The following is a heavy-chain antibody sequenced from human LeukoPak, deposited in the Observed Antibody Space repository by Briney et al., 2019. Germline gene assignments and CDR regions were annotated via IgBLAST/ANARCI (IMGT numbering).Heavy chain of an antibody. D-gene: IGHD3-10*01. V-gene: IGHV4-34*01. J-gene: IGHJ4*02. CDR1: GGSFSGYY. CDR2: INHSGST. CDR3: ARVVGLWSGDY. Sequence: KPSETLSLTCAVYGGSFSGYYWSWIRQPPGKGLEWIGEINHSGSTNYNPSPKSRVTISVDTSKNQFSLKLSSVTAADTAVCYCARVVGLWSGDYWGQGTMVTVSS.